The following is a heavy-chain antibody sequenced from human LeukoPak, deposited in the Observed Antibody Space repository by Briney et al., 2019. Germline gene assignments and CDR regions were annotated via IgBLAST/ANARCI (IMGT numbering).Heavy chain of an antibody. D-gene: IGHD1-26*01. CDR3: ARRGGSYDTIDY. V-gene: IGHV4-59*08. J-gene: IGHJ4*02. Sequence: SETLSLTCTVSGGSISSYYWSWIRQPPGKGLEWIGYIYYSGSTNYNPSLKSRVTISVDTSKNQFFLKLSSVTAADTAVYYCARRGGSYDTIDYWGQGTLVTVSS. CDR2: IYYSGST. CDR1: GGSISSYY.